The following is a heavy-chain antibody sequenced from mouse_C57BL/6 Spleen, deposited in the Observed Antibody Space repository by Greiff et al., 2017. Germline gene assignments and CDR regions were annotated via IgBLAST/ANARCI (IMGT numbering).Heavy chain of an antibody. Sequence: EVQRVESGGGLVKPGGSLKLSCAASGFTFSSYTMSWVRQTPEKRLEWVATISGGGGNTYYPDSVKGRFTISRDNAKNTLYLQMSSLRSEDTALYYCARGYLYYFDYWGQGTTLTVSS. J-gene: IGHJ2*01. V-gene: IGHV5-9*01. CDR1: GFTFSSYT. D-gene: IGHD2-2*01. CDR2: ISGGGGNT. CDR3: ARGYLYYFDY.